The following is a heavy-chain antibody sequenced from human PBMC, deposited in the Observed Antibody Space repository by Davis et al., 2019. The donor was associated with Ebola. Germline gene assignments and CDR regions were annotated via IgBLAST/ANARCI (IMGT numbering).Heavy chain of an antibody. CDR2: IGGGGGDT. CDR1: GFTFTFYV. CDR3: APYCSGGSCPLDP. J-gene: IGHJ5*02. V-gene: IGHV3-23*01. D-gene: IGHD2-15*01. Sequence: GGSLRLSCVGSGFTFTFYVMSWVRKAPGKGLEWVSAIGGGGGDTYYADSVKGRFTISRDNSKNTLYLQMNSLRAEDTAVYYCAPYCSGGSCPLDPWGQGTLVTVSS.